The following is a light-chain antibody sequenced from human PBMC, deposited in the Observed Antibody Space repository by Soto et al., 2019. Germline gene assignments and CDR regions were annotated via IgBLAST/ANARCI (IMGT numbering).Light chain of an antibody. J-gene: IGKJ3*01. V-gene: IGKV3-11*01. CDR2: DAS. CDR1: QSVSSY. Sequence: DIVLTQSPATLSLSPGERATLSFSASQSVSSYLAWYQQKPGQAPRLLIYDASNRATGIPARFSGSGSGTDFTLTISSLEPEDFAVYYCQQRTNWPPFTFGPGTKVDI. CDR3: QQRTNWPPFT.